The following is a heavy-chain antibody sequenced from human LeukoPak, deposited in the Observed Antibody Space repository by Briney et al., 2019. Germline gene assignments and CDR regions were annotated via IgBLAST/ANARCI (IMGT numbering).Heavy chain of an antibody. D-gene: IGHD6-25*01. V-gene: IGHV3-7*01. Sequence: GGSLRLSCAAPGFTFSSYGMHWVRQAPGKGLEGVANIKPDGSEKNYVDSVKGRFTISRDNAKSSLYLQMNSLRVEDTAVYYCARDPSAGSESWGQGTLVTASS. CDR2: IKPDGSEK. CDR1: GFTFSSYG. CDR3: ARDPSAGSES. J-gene: IGHJ4*02.